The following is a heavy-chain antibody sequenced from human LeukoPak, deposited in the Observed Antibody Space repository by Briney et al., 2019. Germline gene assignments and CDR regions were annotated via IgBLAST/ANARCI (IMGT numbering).Heavy chain of an antibody. Sequence: ASVKVSCKASGYTFTSYDINWVRQATGQGLEWMGWMNPNSGNTGYAQTFQGRVTITADESTSTAYMELSSLRSEDTAVYYCARLSTGTTGGFDPWGQGTLVTVSS. CDR1: GYTFTSYD. J-gene: IGHJ5*02. CDR3: ARLSTGTTGGFDP. D-gene: IGHD1-1*01. CDR2: MNPNSGNT. V-gene: IGHV1-8*03.